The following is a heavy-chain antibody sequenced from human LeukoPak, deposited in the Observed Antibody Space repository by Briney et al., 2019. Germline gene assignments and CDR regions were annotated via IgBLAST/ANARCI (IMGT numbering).Heavy chain of an antibody. CDR1: GGTFSSYA. CDR2: IIPIFGTA. CDR3: ARDQGYSGSYLIGTYYGMDV. Sequence: SVKVSCTASGGTFSSYAISWVRQAPGQGLEWMGGIIPIFGTANYAQKFQGRVTITADESTSTAYMELSSLRSEDTAVYYCARDQGYSGSYLIGTYYGMDVWGQGTTATVSS. D-gene: IGHD1-26*01. J-gene: IGHJ6*02. V-gene: IGHV1-69*01.